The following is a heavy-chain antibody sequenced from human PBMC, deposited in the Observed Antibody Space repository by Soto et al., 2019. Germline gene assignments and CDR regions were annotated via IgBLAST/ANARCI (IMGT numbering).Heavy chain of an antibody. CDR1: GFTFSSYG. CDR2: ISYDGSNK. D-gene: IGHD3-3*01. Sequence: PGGSLRLSCAASGFTFSSYGMHWVRQAPGKGLEWVAVISYDGSNKYYADSVKGRFTISRDNSKNTLYLQMNSLRAEDTAVYYCARGIFGVVDFDYWGQGTLGTVSS. J-gene: IGHJ4*02. CDR3: ARGIFGVVDFDY. V-gene: IGHV3-30*03.